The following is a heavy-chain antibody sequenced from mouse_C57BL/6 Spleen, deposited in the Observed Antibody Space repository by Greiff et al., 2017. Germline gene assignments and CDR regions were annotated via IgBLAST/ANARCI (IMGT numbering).Heavy chain of an antibody. CDR1: GYTFTSYW. Sequence: VHVKQPGAELVRPGTSVKLSCKASGYTFTSYWMHWVKQRPEQGLEWIGRIDPANGNTKYAPKFQGKATLTADTSSNTAYLQLSSMTSEDTAIYYCARNYYGSSYSWFGYWGQGTLVTVSA. J-gene: IGHJ3*01. V-gene: IGHV14-3*01. D-gene: IGHD1-1*01. CDR3: ARNYYGSSYSWFGY. CDR2: IDPANGNT.